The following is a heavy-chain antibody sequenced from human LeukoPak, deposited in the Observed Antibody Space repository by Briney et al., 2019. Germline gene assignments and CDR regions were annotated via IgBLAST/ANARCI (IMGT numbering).Heavy chain of an antibody. CDR2: ISAYNGNT. J-gene: IGHJ4*02. CDR3: ARSSTIAAAGTGLDY. V-gene: IGHV1-18*01. D-gene: IGHD6-13*01. Sequence: ASVKVSCKASGFTFTSYGISWVRQAPGQGLEWMGWISAYNGNTNYAQKLQGRVTMTTDTSTSTAYMELRSLRSDDTAVYYCARSSTIAAAGTGLDYWSQGTLVTVSS. CDR1: GFTFTSYG.